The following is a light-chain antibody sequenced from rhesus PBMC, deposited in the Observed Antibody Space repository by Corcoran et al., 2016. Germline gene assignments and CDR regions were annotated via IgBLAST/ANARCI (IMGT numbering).Light chain of an antibody. CDR2: AAS. Sequence: DIQMTQSPSSLSASAGDRVTITCRASQGISTYLNWYQQKQGKAPKRLIYAASSLESGVPSRFSGIGSGTDFTHPISSLQPEDFAPYYCLLYNSTPSSFCQGTKVQIK. CDR3: LLYNSTPSS. J-gene: IGKJ2*01. CDR1: QGISTY. V-gene: IGKV1-43*01.